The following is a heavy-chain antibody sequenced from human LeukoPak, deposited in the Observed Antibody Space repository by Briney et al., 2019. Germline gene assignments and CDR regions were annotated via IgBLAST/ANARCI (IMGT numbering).Heavy chain of an antibody. Sequence: SETLSLTCAVYGGSFSGYYWSWIRQPPGKGLEWIGEINHSGSTNYNPSLKSRVTISVDTSKNQFSLKLSSVTAADTAVYYCAGHLRWWDYWGQGTLVTVSS. V-gene: IGHV4-34*01. CDR3: AGHLRWWDY. CDR1: GGSFSGYY. J-gene: IGHJ4*02. CDR2: INHSGST. D-gene: IGHD5/OR15-5a*01.